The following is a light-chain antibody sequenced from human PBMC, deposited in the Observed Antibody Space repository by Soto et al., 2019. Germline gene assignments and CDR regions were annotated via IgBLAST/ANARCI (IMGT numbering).Light chain of an antibody. V-gene: IGKV1-5*03. J-gene: IGKJ1*01. CDR2: KAS. Sequence: DIRMTQSPSTLSASVGDRVTITCRASQSISNWLAWYQQKPGKAPKVLIYKASSLERGVPSRFSGSGSGTEFPLTISSLQPDDLATYYCQQYYRYPGTFGQGTKVEIK. CDR1: QSISNW. CDR3: QQYYRYPGT.